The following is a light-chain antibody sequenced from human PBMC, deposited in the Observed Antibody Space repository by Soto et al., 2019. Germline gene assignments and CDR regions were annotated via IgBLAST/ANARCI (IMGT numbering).Light chain of an antibody. J-gene: IGLJ2*01. CDR1: SSNIGSHA. CDR2: NNN. CDR3: AAWDDSLNGVL. V-gene: IGLV1-44*01. Sequence: QSVLTEPPSASGTPGQRVTISCSGSSSNIGSHAVNWYQHLPRTAPKLLLYNNNQRPSGVPDRFSGSRFGTSASLAISGLQSEDEASYYCAAWDDSLNGVLFGGGTKLTVL.